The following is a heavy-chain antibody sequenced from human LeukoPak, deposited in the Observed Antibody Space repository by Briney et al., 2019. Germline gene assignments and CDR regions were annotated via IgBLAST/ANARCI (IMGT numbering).Heavy chain of an antibody. D-gene: IGHD6-19*01. CDR3: AKHSGGSGWYYDS. V-gene: IGHV3-23*01. Sequence: GGSLRLSCAASGFTFSTYLMTWVRRTPGKGLEYVSGIRGSGVDTYYADPVKGRFTISRDNSKNTLYLQMNSLRVEDTAAYYCAKHSGGSGWYYDSWGQGTLVTVSS. CDR2: IRGSGVDT. CDR1: GFTFSTYL. J-gene: IGHJ4*02.